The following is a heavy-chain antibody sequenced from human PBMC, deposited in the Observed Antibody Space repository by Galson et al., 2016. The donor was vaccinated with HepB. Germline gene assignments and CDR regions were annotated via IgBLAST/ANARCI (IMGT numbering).Heavy chain of an antibody. CDR1: GFTSTNYA. D-gene: IGHD2-15*01. Sequence: SLRLSCAASGFTSTNYAMTWVRQAPGRGLEWVSTIRGSGSATLYADSVKGRFTISTDSSKNTLYLQMSGLRAEDTAVYYCAKAQPTHTIWWGGAFDVWGQGTMVTVSS. CDR2: IRGSGSAT. CDR3: AKAQPTHTIWWGGAFDV. V-gene: IGHV3-23*01. J-gene: IGHJ3*01.